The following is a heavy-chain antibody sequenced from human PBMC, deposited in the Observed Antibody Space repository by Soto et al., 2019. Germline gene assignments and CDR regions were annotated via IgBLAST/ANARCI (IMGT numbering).Heavy chain of an antibody. D-gene: IGHD4-17*01. CDR2: IFYSGST. V-gene: IGHV4-39*01. CDR1: GGSISSSSFH. J-gene: IGHJ1*01. Sequence: QLQLQESGPGLVKPSETLSLTCSVSGGSISSSSFHWGWIRQPPGKGLECIGNIFYSGSTYYNPSLKSRVTISVDTPKNQFSPMLRSVTAADTAVYYCATAVEGDSGGYFHHWGQGTLVTVSS. CDR3: ATAVEGDSGGYFHH.